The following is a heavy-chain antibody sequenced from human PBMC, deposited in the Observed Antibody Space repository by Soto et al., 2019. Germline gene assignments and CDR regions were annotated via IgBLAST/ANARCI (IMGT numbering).Heavy chain of an antibody. CDR2: ISYDGSNK. CDR1: GFTFSSYG. V-gene: IGHV3-30*18. Sequence: QVQLVESGGGVVQPGRSLRLSCAASGFTFSSYGMHWVRQAPGKGLEWGAGISYDGSNKYYADSVKGRFTISRDNSKNTLYLQMNSLSAEDTAVYYCAKDRRGLTRHNNWFDPWCQGTLVTVSS. CDR3: AKDRRGLTRHNNWFDP. J-gene: IGHJ5*02.